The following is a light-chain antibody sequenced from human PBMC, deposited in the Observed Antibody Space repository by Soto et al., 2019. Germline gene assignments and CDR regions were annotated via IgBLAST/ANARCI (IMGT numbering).Light chain of an antibody. CDR1: SSDIGYYDY. J-gene: IGLJ1*01. CDR3: SSHTSSSAYYV. V-gene: IGLV2-14*01. Sequence: QSALTQPASVCGSPGKSITISCTGTSSDIGYYDYVSWYQHHSGKAPKLIIYEVNNRPSGVSNRFSGSKSVNTASLTISGLQAEDEADYYCSSHTSSSAYYVFGTGTKVTV. CDR2: EVN.